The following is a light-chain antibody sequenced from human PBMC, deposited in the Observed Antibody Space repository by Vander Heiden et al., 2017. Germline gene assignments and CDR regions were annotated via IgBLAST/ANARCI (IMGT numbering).Light chain of an antibody. J-gene: IGKJ4*01. CDR3: QQEDSTPLT. CDR2: WAS. CDR1: QSVLYSSNNKNY. V-gene: IGKV4-1*01. Sequence: DIVMTQSPDSLAVSLGERATINCKSSQSVLYSSNNKNYSAWYQQKPGQPPKLLIYWASTRESGVPDRFSGSGSGTDFTLTISSLQAEDVAVYYCQQEDSTPLTFGGGTKVEIK.